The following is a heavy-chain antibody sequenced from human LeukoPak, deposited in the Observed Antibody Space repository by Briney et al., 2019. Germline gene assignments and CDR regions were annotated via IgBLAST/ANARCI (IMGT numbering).Heavy chain of an antibody. D-gene: IGHD3-10*01. CDR1: GGSISSYY. CDR2: IYYSGST. J-gene: IGHJ3*02. CDR3: ARERGLWFGEKNAFDI. Sequence: SETLSLTCTVSGGSISSYYWSWIRQPPGKGLEWIGYIYYSGSTNYNPSLKSRVTISVDTSKNQFSLKLSSVTAADTAVYYCARERGLWFGEKNAFDIWGQGTMVTVSS. V-gene: IGHV4-59*01.